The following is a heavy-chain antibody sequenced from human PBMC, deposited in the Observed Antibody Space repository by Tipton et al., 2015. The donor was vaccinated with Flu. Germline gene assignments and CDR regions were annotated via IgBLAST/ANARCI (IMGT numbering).Heavy chain of an antibody. J-gene: IGHJ4*02. D-gene: IGHD3-22*01. CDR2: IYHSGST. CDR1: GYSISSGYY. Sequence: LRLSCTVSGYSISSGYYWGWIRQPPGKGLEWIGSIYHSGSTYYNPSLKSRVTISVDTSKNQFSLKLSSVTAADTAVYYCAGQRLILDDSSGYYDYWGQGTLVTVSS. CDR3: AGQRLILDDSSGYYDY. V-gene: IGHV4-38-2*02.